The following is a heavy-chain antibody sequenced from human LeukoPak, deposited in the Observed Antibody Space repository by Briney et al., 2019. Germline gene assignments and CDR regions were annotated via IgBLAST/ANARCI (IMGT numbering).Heavy chain of an antibody. D-gene: IGHD4-23*01. CDR3: ARVVNPHRYYYMDF. CDR1: GGTFSSYA. V-gene: IGHV1-69*05. J-gene: IGHJ6*03. Sequence: ASVKVSCKASGGTFSSYAISWVRQAPGQGLEWVGGIIPIFGTANYAQKFQGRVTITTDESTSTAYMELSRLRSEDTAVYYCARVVNPHRYYYMDFWGKGTTVTVYS. CDR2: IIPIFGTA.